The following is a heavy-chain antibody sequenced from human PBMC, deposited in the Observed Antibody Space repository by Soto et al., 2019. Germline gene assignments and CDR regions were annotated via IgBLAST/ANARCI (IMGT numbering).Heavy chain of an antibody. CDR2: INHSGST. CDR3: ARAPPRYCSGGSCSPGRDY. D-gene: IGHD2-15*01. Sequence: SETLSLTCAVYGGSFSGYYWSWIRQPPGKGLEWIGEINHSGSTNYNPSLKSRVTISVDTSKNQFSLKLSSVTAADTAVYYCARAPPRYCSGGSCSPGRDYWGKGPLVTVS. V-gene: IGHV4-34*01. J-gene: IGHJ4*02. CDR1: GGSFSGYY.